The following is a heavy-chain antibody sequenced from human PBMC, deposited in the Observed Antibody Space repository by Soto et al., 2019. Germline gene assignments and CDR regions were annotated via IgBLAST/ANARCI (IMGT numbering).Heavy chain of an antibody. CDR2: IIPIFGTA. J-gene: IGHJ4*02. D-gene: IGHD4-17*01. CDR3: ARGLSMTTVTTAYDY. V-gene: IGHV1-69*06. Sequence: SXKVSCTASGGTFSSYAISWVRQAPGQGLEWMGGIIPIFGTANYAQKFQGRVTITADKSTSTAYMELSSLRSEDTAVYYCARGLSMTTVTTAYDYWGQGTLVTVSS. CDR1: GGTFSSYA.